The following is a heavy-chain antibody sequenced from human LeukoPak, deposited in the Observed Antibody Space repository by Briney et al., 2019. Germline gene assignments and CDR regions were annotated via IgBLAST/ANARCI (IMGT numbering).Heavy chain of an antibody. J-gene: IGHJ4*02. D-gene: IGHD5-24*01. CDR2: ISYDGSNK. Sequence: PGGSLRLSCAASGFTFSSYAMHWVRQAPGKGLEWVAVISYDGSNKYYADSVKGRFTISRDNSKNTLYLQMNSLRAEDTAVYYCARDKEDDYKKRGCFDYWGQGTLVTVSS. V-gene: IGHV3-30-3*01. CDR1: GFTFSSYA. CDR3: ARDKEDDYKKRGCFDY.